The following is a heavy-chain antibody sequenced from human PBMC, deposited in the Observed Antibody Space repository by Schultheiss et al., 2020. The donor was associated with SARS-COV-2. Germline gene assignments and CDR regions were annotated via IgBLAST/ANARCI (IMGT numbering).Heavy chain of an antibody. CDR1: GFTFRNYG. CDR3: VRDAVRVNRATIPYYYYGMDV. CDR2: IWYDGSNK. D-gene: IGHD5-12*01. V-gene: IGHV3-33*01. J-gene: IGHJ6*02. Sequence: GGSLRLSCAASGFTFRNYGMHWVRQAPGKGLEWVAVIWYDGSNKYYADSVKGRFTISRDNSKNTLYLQMNSLRAEDTAVYYCVRDAVRVNRATIPYYYYGMDVWGQGTTVTVSS.